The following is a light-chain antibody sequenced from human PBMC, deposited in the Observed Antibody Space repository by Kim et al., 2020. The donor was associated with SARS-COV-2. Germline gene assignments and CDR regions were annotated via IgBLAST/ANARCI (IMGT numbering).Light chain of an antibody. CDR1: SDNVGHQG. CDR3: SAWDSSLSVVV. Sequence: QAGLTQPPSVSKGLGQTATLTCTGNSDNVGHQGAVWLQQHQGHPPKLLSYRNNNRPSGISERLSASRSGNTASLTITGLQPEDEADYYCSAWDSSLSVVVFGGGTQLTVL. CDR2: RNN. J-gene: IGLJ2*01. V-gene: IGLV10-54*01.